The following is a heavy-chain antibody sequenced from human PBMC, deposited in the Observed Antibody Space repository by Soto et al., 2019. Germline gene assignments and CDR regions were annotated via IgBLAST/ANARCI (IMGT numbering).Heavy chain of an antibody. D-gene: IGHD1-1*01. CDR1: GYGFTTYG. CDR3: GAGTNGDY. J-gene: IGHJ4*02. CDR2: ISAHNGNT. Sequence: QVHLVQSGAEVKKPGASVKVSCKGSGYGFTTYGITWVRQAPGQGLEWMAWISAHNGNTNYAQKLQGRVSVTSDTPTSTASRERRSLSADDRAVYNFGAGTNGDYWGKRDPVTPSS. V-gene: IGHV1-18*01.